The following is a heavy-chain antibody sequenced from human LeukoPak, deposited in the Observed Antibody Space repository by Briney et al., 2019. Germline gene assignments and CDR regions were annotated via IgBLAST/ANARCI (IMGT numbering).Heavy chain of an antibody. V-gene: IGHV1-2*02. CDR2: INPNSGDT. CDR3: AREWGYCSGGSCYHDY. J-gene: IGHJ4*02. D-gene: IGHD2-15*01. CDR1: GYTFTGYY. Sequence: ASVKVSCKASGYTFTGYYMHWVRQAPGQGLEWMGWINPNSGDTNYAQKFQGRVTLTRDTSISTAYMDLSRLRSAYTTVYYCAREWGYCSGGSCYHDYWGQGTLVTVSS.